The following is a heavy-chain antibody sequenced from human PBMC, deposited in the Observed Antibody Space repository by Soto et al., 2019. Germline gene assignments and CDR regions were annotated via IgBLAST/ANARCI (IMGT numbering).Heavy chain of an antibody. CDR3: ARVLAAAGYYFDY. V-gene: IGHV4-61*08. D-gene: IGHD6-13*01. Sequence: SETLSLTCTVSGGSISSGGYYWSWIRQHPGKGLEWIGYIYYSGSTNYNPSLKSRVTISVDTSKNQFSLKLSSVTAADTAVYYCARVLAAAGYYFDYWGQGTLVTVSS. CDR2: IYYSGST. CDR1: GGSISSGGYY. J-gene: IGHJ4*02.